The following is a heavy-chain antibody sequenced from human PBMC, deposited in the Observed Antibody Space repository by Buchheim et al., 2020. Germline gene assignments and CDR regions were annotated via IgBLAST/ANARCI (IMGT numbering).Heavy chain of an antibody. V-gene: IGHV4-39*01. CDR1: GGSISTTSSYY. CDR2: IYYDGTT. J-gene: IGHJ4*02. D-gene: IGHD3-10*01. Sequence: QVQLRESGPGLVKPSETLSLTCIVSGGSISTTSSYYWGWIRQPPGKGLEWIGSIYYDGTTYYNPSLKSRVTTSVDVSKYQFSLRLSSVTAADTALYYCARNIPHYYGSGIPDYWGQGTL. CDR3: ARNIPHYYGSGIPDY.